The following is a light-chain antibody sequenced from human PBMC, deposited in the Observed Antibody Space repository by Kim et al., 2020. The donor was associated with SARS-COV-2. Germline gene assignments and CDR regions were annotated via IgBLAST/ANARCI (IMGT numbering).Light chain of an antibody. V-gene: IGLV2-8*01. CDR1: SSDVGGYNS. J-gene: IGLJ2*01. Sequence: GQSVTISCTRTSSDVGGYNSVSWYQQYPGKAPKLLISDVSKRPAGVPDRFSGSKSGNTASLTVSGLQADDEADYYCSSYAGSNSVVFGGGTQLTVL. CDR3: SSYAGSNSVV. CDR2: DVS.